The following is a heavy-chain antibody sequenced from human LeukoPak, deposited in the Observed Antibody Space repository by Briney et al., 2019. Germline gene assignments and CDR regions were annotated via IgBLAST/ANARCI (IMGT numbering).Heavy chain of an antibody. V-gene: IGHV4-59*01. Sequence: SETLSLTCSLSGGSINSYYWSWIRQPPGKGLGWIGYIYYSGSTNYNPSLKSRVTISVDTSKNQFSLKLSSVTAADTAVYYCARVRGYSYYFDYWGQGTLVTVSS. CDR1: GGSINSYY. CDR2: IYYSGST. D-gene: IGHD5-18*01. J-gene: IGHJ4*02. CDR3: ARVRGYSYYFDY.